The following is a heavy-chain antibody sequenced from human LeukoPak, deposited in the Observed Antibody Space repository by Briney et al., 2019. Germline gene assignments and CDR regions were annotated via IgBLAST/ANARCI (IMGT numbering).Heavy chain of an antibody. V-gene: IGHV4-61*02. CDR2: IYTSGST. CDR1: GGSISSGSYY. J-gene: IGHJ3*02. Sequence: SETLSLTCTVSGGSISSGSYYWNWIRQPAGKGLEWIGRIYTSGSTNYNPSLKSRVTISVDTSKNQFSLKLSSVTAADTAVYYCARDGLYSSGWSDAFDIWGQGTMVTVSS. CDR3: ARDGLYSSGWSDAFDI. D-gene: IGHD6-19*01.